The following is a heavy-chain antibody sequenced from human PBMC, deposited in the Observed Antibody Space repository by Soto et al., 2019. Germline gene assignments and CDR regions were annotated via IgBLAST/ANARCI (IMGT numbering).Heavy chain of an antibody. Sequence: SETLSLTCAVSGGSISSYYWSWIRQPPGKGLEWIGYIYYSGSTNYNPSLKSRVTISVDTSKNQFSLKLSSVTAADTAVYYCARDTSSGWPDYWGQGTLVTVSS. CDR3: ARDTSSGWPDY. CDR2: IYYSGST. CDR1: GGSISSYY. J-gene: IGHJ4*02. D-gene: IGHD6-19*01. V-gene: IGHV4-59*01.